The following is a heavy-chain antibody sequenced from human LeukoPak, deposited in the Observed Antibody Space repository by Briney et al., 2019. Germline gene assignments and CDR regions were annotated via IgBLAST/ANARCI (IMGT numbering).Heavy chain of an antibody. J-gene: IGHJ4*02. CDR2: IYYSGST. D-gene: IGHD6-13*01. CDR1: GGSISSGGYY. V-gene: IGHV4-31*03. Sequence: SETLSLTCTVSGGSISSGGYYWSWIRQHPGKGLEWIGYIYYSGSTYYNPSLKSRVTISVDTSKNQFSLKLSSVTAADTAVYYCARAPIAAGGTENFDCWGQGTLVTVSS. CDR3: ARAPIAAGGTENFDC.